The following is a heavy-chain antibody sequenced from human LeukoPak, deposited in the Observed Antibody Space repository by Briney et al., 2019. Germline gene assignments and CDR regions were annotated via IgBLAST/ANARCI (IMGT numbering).Heavy chain of an antibody. J-gene: IGHJ5*01. Sequence: SETLSLTCTVSGGSISSSSYYWGWIRQPPGKGLEWIGSIYYSGSTYYNPSLKSRVTISVDTSKNQFSLKLSSVTAADTAVYYCARLLPAAAGTCWFDSWGQGTLVTVSS. CDR1: GGSISSSSYY. V-gene: IGHV4-39*01. CDR2: IYYSGST. D-gene: IGHD6-13*01. CDR3: ARLLPAAAGTCWFDS.